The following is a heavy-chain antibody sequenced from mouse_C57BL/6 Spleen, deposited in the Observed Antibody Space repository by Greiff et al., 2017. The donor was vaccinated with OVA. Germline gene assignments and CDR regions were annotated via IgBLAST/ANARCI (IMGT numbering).Heavy chain of an antibody. Sequence: VKLQESGPELVKPGASVKISCKASGYAFSSSWMNWVKQRPGKGLEWIGRIYPGDGDTNYNGKFKGKATLTADKSSSTAYMQLSSLTSEDSAVYFCARIYYYGSSAMDYWGQGTSVTVSS. D-gene: IGHD1-1*01. CDR2: IYPGDGDT. J-gene: IGHJ4*01. V-gene: IGHV1-82*01. CDR3: ARIYYYGSSAMDY. CDR1: GYAFSSSW.